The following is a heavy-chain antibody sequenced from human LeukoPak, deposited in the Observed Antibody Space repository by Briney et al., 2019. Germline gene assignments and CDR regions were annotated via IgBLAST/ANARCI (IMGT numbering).Heavy chain of an antibody. CDR3: ARDRGCSSTSCYKEYWFDP. J-gene: IGHJ5*02. CDR2: ISSSSSYI. V-gene: IGHV3-21*01. Sequence: GGSLRLSCAASGFTFSSYSMNWVRQAPGKGLEWVSSISSSSSYIYYADSVKGRFTISRDNAKNSLYLQMNSLRAEDTAAYYCARDRGCSSTSCYKEYWFDPWGQGTLVTVSS. D-gene: IGHD2-2*02. CDR1: GFTFSSYS.